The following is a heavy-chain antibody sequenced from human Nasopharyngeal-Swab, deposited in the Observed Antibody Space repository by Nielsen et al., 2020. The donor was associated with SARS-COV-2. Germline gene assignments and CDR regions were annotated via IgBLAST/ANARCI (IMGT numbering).Heavy chain of an antibody. CDR2: IKEDGSQK. V-gene: IGHV3-7*01. Sequence: GESLKISCAASGFTFSSYWMSWVRQAPGKGLEWVASIKEDGSQKYYVDSVKGRFTISRDNAKNSLYLQVNSLRAEDTAVFYCAGRHCSNTSCWGVLDYWGQGTLVTVSS. D-gene: IGHD2-2*01. J-gene: IGHJ4*02. CDR1: GFTFSSYW. CDR3: AGRHCSNTSCWGVLDY.